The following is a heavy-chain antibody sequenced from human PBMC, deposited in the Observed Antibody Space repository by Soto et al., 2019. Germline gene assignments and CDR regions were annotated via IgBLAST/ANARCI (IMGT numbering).Heavy chain of an antibody. CDR1: GTIFSSYT. CDR2: IIPILGET. D-gene: IGHD3-16*01. CDR3: ARGLGGRMDD. V-gene: IGHV1-69*08. Sequence: QVQLVQSGAEVKKPGSSVRVSCKASGTIFSSYTISWVRQAPGQGLEWMGRIIPILGETNSAQKFQGRVTLTADQSTNTAHMELTGLRLEDTALYYCARGLGGRMDDWGQGTTVTVSS. J-gene: IGHJ6*02.